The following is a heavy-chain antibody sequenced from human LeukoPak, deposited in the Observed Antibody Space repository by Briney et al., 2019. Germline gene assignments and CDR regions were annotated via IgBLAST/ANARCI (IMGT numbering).Heavy chain of an antibody. J-gene: IGHJ5*02. CDR3: AREYKVVVIGAVDP. V-gene: IGHV3-74*01. Sequence: PGGSLRLSCAASGFTFSSYWMHWVRQAPGKGLVWVSRINSDGSSTSYADPVKGRFTISRDNAKNTLYLQMNSLRAEDTAVYYCAREYKVVVIGAVDPWGQGTLVTVSS. D-gene: IGHD3-22*01. CDR2: INSDGSST. CDR1: GFTFSSYW.